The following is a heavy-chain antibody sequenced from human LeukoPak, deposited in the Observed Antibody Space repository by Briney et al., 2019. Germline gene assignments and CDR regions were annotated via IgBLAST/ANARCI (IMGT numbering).Heavy chain of an antibody. J-gene: IGHJ6*03. D-gene: IGHD2-21*02. CDR3: ARRAVVTAVTGGGYYYYMDV. CDR2: IYPGDSDT. CDR1: GYSFTSYW. V-gene: IGHV5-51*01. Sequence: GESLKISCKGSGYSFTSYWIGWVRQMPGKGLEWMGIIYPGDSDTRYSPSFQGQVTISADKSISTAYLQWSSLKASDTAMYYCARRAVVTAVTGGGYYYYMDVWGKGTTVTISS.